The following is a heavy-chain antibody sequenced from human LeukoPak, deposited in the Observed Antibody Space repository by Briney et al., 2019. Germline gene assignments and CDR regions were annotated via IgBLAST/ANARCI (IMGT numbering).Heavy chain of an antibody. Sequence: GGSLRLSCAASGFTVSSNYVSWVRQAPGKGLEWVSIIYRGGSTYYVDSAKGRLTISRDNSKNTLYLQMNSLRAEDTAIYYCARGLGSDCCSFDYWGQGTQVTVSS. V-gene: IGHV3-53*01. J-gene: IGHJ4*02. D-gene: IGHD2-21*02. CDR3: ARGLGSDCCSFDY. CDR2: IYRGGST. CDR1: GFTVSSNY.